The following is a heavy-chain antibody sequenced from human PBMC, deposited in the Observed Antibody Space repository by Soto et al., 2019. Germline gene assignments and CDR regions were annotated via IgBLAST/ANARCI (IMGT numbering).Heavy chain of an antibody. D-gene: IGHD3-22*01. V-gene: IGHV3-33*08. CDR2: IWYDGSNK. CDR1: GFSFRDDF. CDR3: ARDIDRLDY. J-gene: IGHJ4*02. Sequence: PCGSLRLSCAASGFSFRDDFMTWFRQAPGKGLEWVSVIWYDGSNKYYADSVKGRFTISRGNSKKTLYLQMNSLRAEDTAVYYCARDIDRLDYWGQGTLVTVSS.